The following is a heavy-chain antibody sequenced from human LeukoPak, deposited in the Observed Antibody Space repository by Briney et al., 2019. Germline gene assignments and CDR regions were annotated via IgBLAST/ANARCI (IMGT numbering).Heavy chain of an antibody. V-gene: IGHV3-7*01. Sequence: GGSLRLSCAASGLTFSDYWMSWVRQAPGKGLEWVANIKEDGSEIFYVDSVKGRFTISRDNAKNSLYLQMSSLRVEDTAVYYCAANGHYRFDYWGQGTLVTVSS. CDR3: AANGHYRFDY. CDR1: GLTFSDYW. D-gene: IGHD1-1*01. J-gene: IGHJ4*02. CDR2: IKEDGSEI.